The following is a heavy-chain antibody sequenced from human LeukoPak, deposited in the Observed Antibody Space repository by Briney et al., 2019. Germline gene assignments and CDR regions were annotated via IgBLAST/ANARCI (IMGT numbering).Heavy chain of an antibody. CDR2: ISSSSNTI. Sequence: GGSLRLSCAASGYTFSSYSMSWVRQPPGKGLEWVSYISSSSNTIKYADSVKGRFTISRDNAKNSLYLQMNSLRAEDTALYYCAKDIGYRSSHDAFDIWGQGTMVTVSS. CDR1: GYTFSSYS. D-gene: IGHD6-13*01. V-gene: IGHV3-48*04. J-gene: IGHJ3*02. CDR3: AKDIGYRSSHDAFDI.